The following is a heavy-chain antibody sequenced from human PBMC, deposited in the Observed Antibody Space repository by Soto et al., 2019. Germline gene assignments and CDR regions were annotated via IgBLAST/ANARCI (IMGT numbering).Heavy chain of an antibody. CDR2: IYYSGST. CDR1: GGSISSSSYY. Sequence: QLQLQESGPGLVKPSETLSLTCTVSGGSISSSSYYWGWIRQPPGKGLEWIGSIYYSGSTYYNPSLKSRVTISVDTSKNQFSLKLSSVTAADTAVYYCARSSSDFWSGGYFDYWGQGTLVTVSS. V-gene: IGHV4-39*01. D-gene: IGHD3-3*01. J-gene: IGHJ4*02. CDR3: ARSSSDFWSGGYFDY.